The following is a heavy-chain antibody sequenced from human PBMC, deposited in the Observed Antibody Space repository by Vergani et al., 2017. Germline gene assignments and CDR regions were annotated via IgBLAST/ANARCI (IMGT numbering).Heavy chain of an antibody. Sequence: EVQLVESGGGLIHPGGSLRLSCEGSGFSFSGYWMHWVRQSPEKGLVWVSRIKSDGSITNYADSVKGRFTISRDNAKNTLYLEMNSLRGDDTAIYYCAKRGIVGATGGDYFDFWGQGTLVTVSS. J-gene: IGHJ4*02. CDR1: GFSFSGYW. CDR2: IKSDGSIT. D-gene: IGHD1-26*01. V-gene: IGHV3-74*01. CDR3: AKRGIVGATGGDYFDF.